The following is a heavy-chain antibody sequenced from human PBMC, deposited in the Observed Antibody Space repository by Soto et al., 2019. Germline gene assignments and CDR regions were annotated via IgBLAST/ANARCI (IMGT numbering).Heavy chain of an antibody. J-gene: IGHJ5*02. CDR1: GYTFTSYG. Sequence: ASVKVSCKASGYTFTSYGISWLRQAPGQGLEWMGWISAYNGNTNYAQKLQGRVTMTTDTSTSTAYMELRSLRSDDTAVYYCARETPIWFGNPWFDPWGQGTLVTVSS. V-gene: IGHV1-18*01. CDR3: ARETPIWFGNPWFDP. D-gene: IGHD3-10*01. CDR2: ISAYNGNT.